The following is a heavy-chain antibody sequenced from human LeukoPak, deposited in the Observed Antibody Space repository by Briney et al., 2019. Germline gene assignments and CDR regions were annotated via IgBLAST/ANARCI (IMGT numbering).Heavy chain of an antibody. D-gene: IGHD5-24*01. CDR2: IYYSGST. CDR3: ARGVRWLQLSYFDY. V-gene: IGHV4-31*03. Sequence: SETLSLTCPVSGGSISSGVYYWSWIRQYPGKGLEWIGHIYYSGSTYYNPSLKSRVTISVDTSKNQFSLRLSSVTAADTAVYYCARGVRWLQLSYFDYWGLGTLVTVSS. J-gene: IGHJ4*02. CDR1: GGSISSGVYY.